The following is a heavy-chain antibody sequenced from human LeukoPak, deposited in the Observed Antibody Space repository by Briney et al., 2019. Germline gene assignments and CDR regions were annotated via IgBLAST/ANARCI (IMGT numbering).Heavy chain of an antibody. CDR1: GYTFTSYG. CDR3: ARAGYCYDSSGYLLA. Sequence: ASVKVSCKASGYTFTSYGISWVRQAPGQGLEWMGWISAYNGNTNYAQKLQGRVTMTTDTSTSTAYMELRSLRSDDTAVYYCARAGYCYDSSGYLLAWGQGTLVTVSS. J-gene: IGHJ4*02. CDR2: ISAYNGNT. V-gene: IGHV1-18*01. D-gene: IGHD3-22*01.